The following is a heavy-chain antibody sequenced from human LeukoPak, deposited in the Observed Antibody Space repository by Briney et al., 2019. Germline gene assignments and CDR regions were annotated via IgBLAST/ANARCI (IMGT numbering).Heavy chain of an antibody. CDR3: NGGMVDFGEFSVDY. CDR2: IRSNTYGGTT. J-gene: IGHJ4*02. CDR1: GFTFSDFA. Sequence: GGSLRLSCIASGFTFSDFAMSWFREAPGKGLEWVTLIRSNTYGGTTEYAESVKARFTISRDDSKNIAYLQMSSLKTEDTAVYYGNGGMVDFGEFSVDYWGQGTLVTVSS. D-gene: IGHD3-10*01. V-gene: IGHV3-49*03.